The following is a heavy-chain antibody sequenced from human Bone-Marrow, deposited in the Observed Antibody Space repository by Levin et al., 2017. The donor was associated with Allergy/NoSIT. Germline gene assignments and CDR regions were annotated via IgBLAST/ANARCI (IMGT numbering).Heavy chain of an antibody. J-gene: IGHJ4*02. CDR3: ARTLGYCSGYSCYFYFDY. CDR1: GYSISSDYY. D-gene: IGHD2-15*01. CDR2: IYHSGST. V-gene: IGHV4-38-2*01. Sequence: SETLSLTCAVSGYSISSDYYWGWIRQPPGEGLEWIGNIYHSGSTYYNPSLKSRVTISVDTSKNQFSLKVTSVTAADTAVYYCARTLGYCSGYSCYFYFDYWGRGTLVTVSS.